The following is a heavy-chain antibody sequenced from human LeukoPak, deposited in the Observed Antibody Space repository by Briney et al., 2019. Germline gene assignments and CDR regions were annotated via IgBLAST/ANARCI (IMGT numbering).Heavy chain of an antibody. CDR2: IYYSGST. V-gene: IGHV4-59*08. Sequence: SETLSLTCTVSGGSISSYYWSWLRQPPGKGLEWIGYIYYSGSTNYNPSLKSRVTISVDTSKNQFSLKLSSVTAADTAVYYCARLGGHGMDVWGQGTTVTVSS. CDR3: ARLGGHGMDV. D-gene: IGHD3-16*01. CDR1: GGSISSYY. J-gene: IGHJ6*02.